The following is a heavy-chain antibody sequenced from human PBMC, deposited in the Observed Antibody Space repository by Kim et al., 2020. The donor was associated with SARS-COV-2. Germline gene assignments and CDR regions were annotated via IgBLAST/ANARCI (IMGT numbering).Heavy chain of an antibody. CDR2: ISGSGGST. D-gene: IGHD3-3*01. Sequence: GGSLRLSCAASGFTFSSYAMSWVRQAPGKGLEWVSAISGSGGSTYYADSVKGRFTISRDNSKNTLYLQMNSLRAEDTAVYYCAKESSMPINYDFWSGYSPFDYWGQGTLVTVSS. V-gene: IGHV3-23*01. J-gene: IGHJ4*02. CDR3: AKESSMPINYDFWSGYSPFDY. CDR1: GFTFSSYA.